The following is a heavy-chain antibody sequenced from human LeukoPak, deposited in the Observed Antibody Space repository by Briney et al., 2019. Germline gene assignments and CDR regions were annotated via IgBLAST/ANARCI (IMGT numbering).Heavy chain of an antibody. CDR1: GGSISSSSYY. CDR3: ARGADYYDSSPYYFDY. Sequence: PSETLSLTCTVSGGSISSSSYYWGWIRQPPGKGLEWVGSIYYSGSTYYNPSLKSRVTISVDTSKNQFSLKLSSVTAADTAVYYCARGADYYDSSPYYFDYWGQGTLVTVSS. CDR2: IYYSGST. J-gene: IGHJ4*02. V-gene: IGHV4-39*07. D-gene: IGHD3-22*01.